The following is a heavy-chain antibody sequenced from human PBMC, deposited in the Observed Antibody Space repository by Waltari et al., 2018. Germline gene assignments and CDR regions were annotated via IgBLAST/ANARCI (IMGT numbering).Heavy chain of an antibody. D-gene: IGHD3-3*01. Sequence: EVQLVESGGGLVQPGGSLRLSCAASGFTFSSYWMHWVRQAPGKGLVWVSRINSEWSSTSYAEAVKCRFTISRDNATNTLYLQMNSLRAEDTAVYYCARAEERFLEWFDPWGQGTLVTVSS. CDR1: GFTFSSYW. J-gene: IGHJ5*02. CDR2: INSEWSST. V-gene: IGHV3-74*01. CDR3: ARAEERFLEWFDP.